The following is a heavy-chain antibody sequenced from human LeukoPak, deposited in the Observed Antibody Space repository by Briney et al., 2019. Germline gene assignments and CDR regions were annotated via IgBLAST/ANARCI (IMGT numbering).Heavy chain of an antibody. Sequence: PEASVKVSCKTSGYTFSDYGLNWVRQAPGQGLQWMGGISAYSGDINYSQKFQGRVTVTTDSATSTAYMDLRSLTSEDTGLYYCARTWTLLESPAFDIWGQGTMVTVS. J-gene: IGHJ3*02. CDR1: GYTFSDYG. D-gene: IGHD3/OR15-3a*01. CDR3: ARTWTLLESPAFDI. V-gene: IGHV1-18*01. CDR2: ISAYSGDI.